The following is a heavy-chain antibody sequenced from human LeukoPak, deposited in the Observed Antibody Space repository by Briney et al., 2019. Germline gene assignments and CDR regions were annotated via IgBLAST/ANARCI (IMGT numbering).Heavy chain of an antibody. V-gene: IGHV4-59*01. CDR3: ARGRDGYNWSSFDY. Sequence: SETLSLTCTVSGGSISSYYWSWIRQPPGKGLEWIGYIYYSGSTNYNPSLKSRVTISVDTSKNQFSLKLSSVTAADTAVYYCARGRDGYNWSSFDYWGQGTLVTVSP. CDR2: IYYSGST. CDR1: GGSISSYY. J-gene: IGHJ4*02. D-gene: IGHD5-24*01.